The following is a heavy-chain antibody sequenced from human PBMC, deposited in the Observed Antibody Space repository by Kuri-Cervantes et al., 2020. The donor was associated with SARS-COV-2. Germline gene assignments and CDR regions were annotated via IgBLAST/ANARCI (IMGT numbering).Heavy chain of an antibody. Sequence: LSLTCAASGFTFSSYDIHWVRQASGKGLEWVAVISYDGSNKYYADSVKGRFTISRDNSKNTLYLQMNSLRAEDTAVYYCAKDEVGEELRFLEWLFYYYYGMDVWGQGTTVTVSS. D-gene: IGHD3-3*01. CDR3: AKDEVGEELRFLEWLFYYYYGMDV. V-gene: IGHV3-30*18. CDR1: GFTFSSYD. CDR2: ISYDGSNK. J-gene: IGHJ6*02.